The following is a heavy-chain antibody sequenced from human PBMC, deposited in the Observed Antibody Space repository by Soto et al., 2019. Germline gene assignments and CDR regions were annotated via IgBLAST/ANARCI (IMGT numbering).Heavy chain of an antibody. CDR2: IYYSGST. D-gene: IGHD6-25*01. V-gene: IGHV4-30-4*01. Sequence: SETLSLTCTVSGGSISSGDYYWSWIRQPPGKGLEWIGYIYYSGSTYYNPSLKSRVTISVDTSKNQFSLKLSSVTAADTAVDYCARVGRRLHYYFDYWGQGTLVTVSS. J-gene: IGHJ4*02. CDR3: ARVGRRLHYYFDY. CDR1: GGSISSGDYY.